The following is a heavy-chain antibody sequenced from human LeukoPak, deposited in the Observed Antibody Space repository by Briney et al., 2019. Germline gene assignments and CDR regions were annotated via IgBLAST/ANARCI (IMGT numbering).Heavy chain of an antibody. V-gene: IGHV1-18*01. Sequence: ASVKVSCKASGYSFNSHGFNWVRQAPGQGLEWMGWISVDNTNTKSAQNVQGRVTLTTDTSTSTAYMELRSLRSDDTAVYYCARMGCSSASCYTLDYWGQGTLVTVSS. CDR2: ISVDNTNT. CDR3: ARMGCSSASCYTLDY. CDR1: GYSFNSHG. J-gene: IGHJ4*02. D-gene: IGHD2-2*02.